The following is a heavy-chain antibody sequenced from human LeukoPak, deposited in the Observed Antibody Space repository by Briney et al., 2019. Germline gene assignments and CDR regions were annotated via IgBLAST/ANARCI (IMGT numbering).Heavy chain of an antibody. D-gene: IGHD6-13*01. CDR1: GGSISSSSYY. V-gene: IGHV4-39*02. J-gene: IGHJ4*02. CDR3: ARDSKQQLEYYFDY. Sequence: SETLSLTCTVSGGSISSSSYYWGWIRQPPGKGLEWIGSIYYSGSTYYNPSLKSRVTISVDTSKNQFSLKLSSVTAADTAVYYCARDSKQQLEYYFDYWGQGTLVTVSS. CDR2: IYYSGST.